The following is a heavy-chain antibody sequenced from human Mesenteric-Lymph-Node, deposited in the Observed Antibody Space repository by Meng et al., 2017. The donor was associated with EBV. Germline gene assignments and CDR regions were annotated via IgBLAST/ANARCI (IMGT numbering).Heavy chain of an antibody. J-gene: IGHJ4*02. CDR1: SGSISNSNW. CDR3: ARITFGGAIGD. D-gene: IGHD3-16*01. Sequence: QVQLQESGQGLVKPSGTLSLPCAVSSGSISNSNWWSWVCQPPGKGLQWIGEIFHSGGTNYNPSLKSRVTISVDKSKNQFSLKVNSLTAADTAVYYCARITFGGAIGDWGQGTLVTVSS. CDR2: IFHSGGT. V-gene: IGHV4-4*02.